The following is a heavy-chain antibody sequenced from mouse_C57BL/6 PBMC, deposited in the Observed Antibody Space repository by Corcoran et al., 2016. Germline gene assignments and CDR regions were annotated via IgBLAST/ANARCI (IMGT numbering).Heavy chain of an antibody. V-gene: IGHV1-84*01. D-gene: IGHD2-3*01. CDR1: GYTFTDYY. Sequence: QIQLQQSGPELVKPGASVKISCKASGYTFTDYYINWVKQRPGQGLEWIGWICTGSGNTKYNEKFKGKATLTVDTSSSTDYMQLSILTSKDSAVYFCSCGAEDDGYYVLDYWGQGTTLTVSS. CDR2: ICTGSGNT. CDR3: SCGAEDDGYYVLDY. J-gene: IGHJ2*01.